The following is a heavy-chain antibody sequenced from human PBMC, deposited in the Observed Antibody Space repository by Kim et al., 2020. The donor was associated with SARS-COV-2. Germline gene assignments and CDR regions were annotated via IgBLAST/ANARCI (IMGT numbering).Heavy chain of an antibody. J-gene: IGHJ6*02. D-gene: IGHD3-3*01. Sequence: SETLSLTCTVSGGSISSYYWSWIRQPPGKGLEWIGYIYYSGSTNYNPSLKSRVTISVDTSKNQFSLKLSSVTAADTAGYYCARLLGDFWSGYQYYYGMDVWGQGTTVTVSS. CDR1: GGSISSYY. CDR2: IYYSGST. V-gene: IGHV4-59*08. CDR3: ARLLGDFWSGYQYYYGMDV.